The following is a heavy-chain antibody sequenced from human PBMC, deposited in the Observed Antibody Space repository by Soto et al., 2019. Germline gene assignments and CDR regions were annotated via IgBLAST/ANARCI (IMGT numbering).Heavy chain of an antibody. V-gene: IGHV4-39*01. J-gene: IGHJ4*02. CDR1: SGSISVTDVF. D-gene: IGHD1-20*01. Sequence: LSLTCTVSSGSISVTDVFWGWVRQPPGKGLEWIGNVDYSGTAYFSPSLATRVTFHVDTSKNQFSLTLYSVTAADTAVYYCARITGRHLDYWGQGILVTVSS. CDR3: ARITGRHLDY. CDR2: VDYSGTA.